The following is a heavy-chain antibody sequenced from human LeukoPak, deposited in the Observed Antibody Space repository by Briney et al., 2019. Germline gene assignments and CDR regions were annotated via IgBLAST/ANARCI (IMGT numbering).Heavy chain of an antibody. D-gene: IGHD3-10*02. J-gene: IGHJ6*04. Sequence: PGESLRLSCAASGFTFSSYWMNWVRQAPGKGLELVANIKQDGSELYYVDSVKGRFTISRDNAKNSLYLQMNSLRAEDTAVYYCAELGITMIGGVWGKGTTVTISS. V-gene: IGHV3-7*01. CDR3: AELGITMIGGV. CDR2: IKQDGSEL. CDR1: GFTFSSYW.